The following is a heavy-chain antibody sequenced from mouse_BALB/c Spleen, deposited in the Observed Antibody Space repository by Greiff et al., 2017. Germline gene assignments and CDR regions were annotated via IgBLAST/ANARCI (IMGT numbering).Heavy chain of an antibody. Sequence: EVKLVESGGGLVKPGGSLKLSCAASGFTFSSYAMSWVRQTPEKRLEWVASISSGGSTYYPDSVKGRFTISRDNARNILYLQMSSLRSEDTAMYYCARRYEEAWFAYWGQGTLVTVSA. CDR2: ISSGGST. CDR3: ARRYEEAWFAY. CDR1: GFTFSSYA. V-gene: IGHV5-6-5*01. J-gene: IGHJ3*01. D-gene: IGHD1-1*01.